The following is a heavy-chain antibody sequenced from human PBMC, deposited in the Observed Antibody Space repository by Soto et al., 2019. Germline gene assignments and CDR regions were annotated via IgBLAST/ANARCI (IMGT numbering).Heavy chain of an antibody. V-gene: IGHV3-23*01. CDR2: ISGGGGGT. CDR1: GFSFSNYA. CDR3: ARPPVGISMKLVAFEI. Sequence: GGSLRLSCSVSGFSFSNYAMTWVRQAPGKGLEWVSSISGGGGGTHYADSMKGRVTISRDNSRNKMFLQMNSLRPEDTAVYYCARPPVGISMKLVAFEIWGQGTMVTVSS. J-gene: IGHJ3*02. D-gene: IGHD1-20*01.